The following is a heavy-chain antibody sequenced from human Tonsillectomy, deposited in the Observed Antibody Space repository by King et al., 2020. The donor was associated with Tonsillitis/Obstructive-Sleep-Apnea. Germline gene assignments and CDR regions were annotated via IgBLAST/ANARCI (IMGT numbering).Heavy chain of an antibody. D-gene: IGHD3-22*01. CDR2: INPNSGGT. CDR3: ARDQHYYDSSGFDY. CDR1: GYTFTGYY. V-gene: IGHV1-2*04. J-gene: IGHJ4*02. Sequence: QLVQSGAEVKKPGASVKVSCKASGYTFTGYYMHLVRQAPGQGLEWMGWINPNSGGTNYSQKFQGWVTMTRDTSISTAYIELSRLRSDDTAVYYCARDQHYYDSSGFDYWGQGTLVTVSS.